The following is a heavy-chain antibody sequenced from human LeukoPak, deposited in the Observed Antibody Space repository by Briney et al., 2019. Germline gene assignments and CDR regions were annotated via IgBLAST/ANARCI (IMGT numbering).Heavy chain of an antibody. CDR2: INDISTDR. V-gene: IGHV3-23*01. CDR3: AKEVSSSWSH. CDR1: GFTFSGYA. D-gene: IGHD6-13*01. Sequence: PGGSLRLSCAASGFTFSGYAMXXXXXXXXXXXXWVSGINDISTDRYXADSVRGRFSXXRDNSKNTLYLQMNSLRAEDTAVYYCAKEVSSSWSHWGQGTLVTVSS. J-gene: IGHJ4*02.